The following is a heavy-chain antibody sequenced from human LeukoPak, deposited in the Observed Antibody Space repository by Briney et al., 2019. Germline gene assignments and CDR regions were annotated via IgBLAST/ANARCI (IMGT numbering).Heavy chain of an antibody. V-gene: IGHV1-2*02. CDR1: GYTFARHD. J-gene: IGHJ4*02. Sequence: GVSVKVSCKTSGYTFARHDMHWVRQAPGQGLEWMGWINPNSGGPNYAQKFQGRVTMTRDTSISTAYMELSRLRSDDTAVYYCAGSLGYCTSNVCYLKYWGQGTLVTVSS. CDR2: INPNSGGP. D-gene: IGHD2-8*01. CDR3: AGSLGYCTSNVCYLKY.